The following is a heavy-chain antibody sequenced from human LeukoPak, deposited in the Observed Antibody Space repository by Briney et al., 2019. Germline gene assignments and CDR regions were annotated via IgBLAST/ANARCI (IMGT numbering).Heavy chain of an antibody. V-gene: IGHV3-48*01. CDR1: GFTFSSYS. Sequence: GGSLRLSCAASGFTFSSYSMNWVRQAPGKGLEWVSYISSSSSTIYYADSVKSRFTISRDNAKNSLYLQMNSLRAEDTAVYYCARARYSGYSSGWYWFDPWGQGTLVTVSS. D-gene: IGHD6-19*01. CDR3: ARARYSGYSSGWYWFDP. CDR2: ISSSSSTI. J-gene: IGHJ5*02.